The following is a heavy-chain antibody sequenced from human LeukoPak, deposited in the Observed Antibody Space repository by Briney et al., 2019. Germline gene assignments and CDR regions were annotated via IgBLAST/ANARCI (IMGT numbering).Heavy chain of an antibody. D-gene: IGHD2-21*01. J-gene: IGHJ5*02. CDR3: ARASSYSISNWFDP. V-gene: IGHV3-30-3*01. CDR1: GFTFSSYA. CDR2: ISYDGSNK. Sequence: GRSLRLSCAASGFTFSSYAMHWVRQAPGKGLEWVAVISYDGSNKYYADSVKGRFTISRDNSKNTLYLQMNSLRAEDTAVYYCARASSYSISNWFDPWGQGTLVTVSS.